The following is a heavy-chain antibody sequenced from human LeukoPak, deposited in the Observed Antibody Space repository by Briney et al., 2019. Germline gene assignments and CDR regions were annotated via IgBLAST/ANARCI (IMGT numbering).Heavy chain of an antibody. D-gene: IGHD1-1*01. V-gene: IGHV4-59*01. CDR3: ARAVDWNDLPY. J-gene: IGHJ4*02. Sequence: ASETLSLTCSVSGGSINNFYWSWIRQSPGKGLEYIGYIFYTGSTNYNPSLKGRVSISVDTYRNQFSLRLNSVTAADTAVYCCARAVDWNDLPYWGQGILVIVSS. CDR2: IFYTGST. CDR1: GGSINNFY.